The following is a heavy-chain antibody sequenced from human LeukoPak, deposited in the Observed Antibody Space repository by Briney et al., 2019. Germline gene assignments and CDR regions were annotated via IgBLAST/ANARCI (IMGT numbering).Heavy chain of an antibody. J-gene: IGHJ4*02. D-gene: IGHD4-23*01. Sequence: ASETLSLTCTVSGDSISSSSYHWAWIRQPPGKGLEWIGSIYYSGSTHYNPSLKSRVTISVDTSKNQFSLKLSSVTAADTAVYYCARRPGEYGGNGFDNWGQGTLVTVSS. V-gene: IGHV4-39*01. CDR3: ARRPGEYGGNGFDN. CDR1: GDSISSSSYH. CDR2: IYYSGST.